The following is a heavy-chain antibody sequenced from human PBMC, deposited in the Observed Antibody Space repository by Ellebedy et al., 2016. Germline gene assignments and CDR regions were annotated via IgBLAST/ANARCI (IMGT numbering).Heavy chain of an antibody. J-gene: IGHJ4*02. CDR1: GFTFSSYN. CDR3: VRSGESSYYFDY. Sequence: GESLKISXAASGFTFSSYNMNWVRQAPGKGLEWVSSISSSSDYIYYADSVKGRFTIFRDNAQNSLYLQVNSLRAEDTAVFYCVRSGESSYYFDYWGQGILVTVSS. D-gene: IGHD3-10*01. V-gene: IGHV3-21*01. CDR2: ISSSSDYI.